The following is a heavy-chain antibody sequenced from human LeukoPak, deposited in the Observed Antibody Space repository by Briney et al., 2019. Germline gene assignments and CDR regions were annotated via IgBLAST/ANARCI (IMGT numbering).Heavy chain of an antibody. D-gene: IGHD4-17*01. V-gene: IGHV5-51*03. CDR3: ASGSSYGDYVGNYFDY. Sequence: GESLKISCKGSGYSFTSYWIGWVRQMPGKGLEWMGIIYPGDSDTRYSPSFQGQVTISADKSISTAYLQWSSLKASDTAMYYCASGSSYGDYVGNYFDYWGRGTLVTVSS. CDR2: IYPGDSDT. CDR1: GYSFTSYW. J-gene: IGHJ4*02.